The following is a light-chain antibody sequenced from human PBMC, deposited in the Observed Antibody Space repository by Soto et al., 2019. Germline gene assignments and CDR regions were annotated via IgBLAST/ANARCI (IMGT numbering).Light chain of an antibody. CDR2: AAS. V-gene: IGKV1-9*01. Sequence: IQLTQSPSSLSASAGDRVTITCRASQGISSLLAWYQQKPGKAPKLLIHAASTLQSGVPSRFSGGGSGTEFTLTISSLQPDDFATYYCQHYNSYSEAFGQGTKVDI. CDR3: QHYNSYSEA. J-gene: IGKJ1*01. CDR1: QGISSL.